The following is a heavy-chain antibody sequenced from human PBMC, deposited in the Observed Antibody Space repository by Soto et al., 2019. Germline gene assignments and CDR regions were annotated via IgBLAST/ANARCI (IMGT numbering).Heavy chain of an antibody. D-gene: IGHD3-3*01. J-gene: IGHJ4*02. CDR1: GGSISSYY. V-gene: IGHV4-59*08. CDR3: ARGHYDFWSGYFATIDY. Sequence: SETLSLTCTVSGGSISSYYWSWIRQPPGKGLEWIGYMHNSGSTKYNPSLKSRVSISADTSKNQFSLKLSSVTAADSAVYYCARGHYDFWSGYFATIDYWGQGTLVTVSS. CDR2: MHNSGST.